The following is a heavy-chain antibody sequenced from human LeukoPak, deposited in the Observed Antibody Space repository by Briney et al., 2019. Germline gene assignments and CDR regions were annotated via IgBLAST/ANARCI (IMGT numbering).Heavy chain of an antibody. J-gene: IGHJ3*02. CDR3: ARANYYDNSGVAFNI. CDR1: DGSISSYY. V-gene: IGHV4-59*12. CDR2: FYHSGTT. D-gene: IGHD3-22*01. Sequence: PSETLSLTFTVSDGSISSYYWSWIRQPPGKGLEWIGYFYHSGTTYFNPSLKSRVTISIDRFKNQFSLNLSSVTAADTAVYFCARANYYDNSGVAFNIWGQGTMVTVSS.